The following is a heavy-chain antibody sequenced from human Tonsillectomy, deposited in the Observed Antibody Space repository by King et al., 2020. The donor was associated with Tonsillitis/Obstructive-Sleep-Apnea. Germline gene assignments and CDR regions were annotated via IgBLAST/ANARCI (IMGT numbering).Heavy chain of an antibody. CDR1: GFSLSTGGMC. CDR2: IDWDDDK. J-gene: IGHJ6*03. D-gene: IGHD2-21*02. CDR3: ARMGLQRVGFYMDL. Sequence: ITLKESGPALVRPPQTLTLTCTFSGFSLSTGGMCVSWIRQPPGKALEWLARIDWDDDKFYSTSLKTRLTISKDTSKNQVVLTVTNMDPVDTATYYCARMGLQRVGFYMDLWGKGPTVTVPS. V-gene: IGHV2-70*04.